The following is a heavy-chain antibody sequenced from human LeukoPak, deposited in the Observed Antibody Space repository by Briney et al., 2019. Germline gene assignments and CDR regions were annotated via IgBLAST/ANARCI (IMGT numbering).Heavy chain of an antibody. CDR3: ARDSWAEYCSSTSCSEDNWFDP. D-gene: IGHD2-2*01. CDR2: IYYSGST. J-gene: IGHJ5*02. V-gene: IGHV4-30-4*01. CDR1: GGSISSGDYY. Sequence: PSQTLSLTCTVSGGSISSGDYYWSWIRQPPGMDLEWIGYIYYSGSTYYNPSLKSRVTISVDTSKNQFSLKLSSVTAADTAVYYCARDSWAEYCSSTSCSEDNWFDPWGQGTLVTVSS.